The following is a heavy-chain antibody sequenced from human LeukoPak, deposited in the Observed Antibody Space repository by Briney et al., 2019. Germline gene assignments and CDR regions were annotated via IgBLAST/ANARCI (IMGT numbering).Heavy chain of an antibody. CDR1: GGSISSGSYY. V-gene: IGHV4-39*07. D-gene: IGHD2-15*01. Sequence: SETLSLTCTVSGGSISSGSYYWGWIRQPPGKGLEWIGNIFYSGSTYYSPSLKSRVTISLDTSRNQFSLKLTSVTAADTAVYYCARDRGCSGGSCYGYNWFDPWGQGTLVTVSS. CDR2: IFYSGST. CDR3: ARDRGCSGGSCYGYNWFDP. J-gene: IGHJ5*02.